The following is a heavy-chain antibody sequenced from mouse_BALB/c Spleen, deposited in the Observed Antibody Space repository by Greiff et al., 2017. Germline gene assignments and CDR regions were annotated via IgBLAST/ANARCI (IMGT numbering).Heavy chain of an antibody. CDR1: GFTFSSYA. D-gene: IGHD1-1*02. CDR3: ARGGNYGRFDV. V-gene: IGHV5-6-5*01. J-gene: IGHJ1*01. Sequence: EVKLVESGGGLVKPGGSLKLSCAASGFTFSSYAMSWVRQTPEKRLEWVASISSGGSTYYPDSVKGRFTISRDNARNILYLQMSSLRSEDTAMYYCARGGNYGRFDVWGAGTTVTVSS. CDR2: ISSGGST.